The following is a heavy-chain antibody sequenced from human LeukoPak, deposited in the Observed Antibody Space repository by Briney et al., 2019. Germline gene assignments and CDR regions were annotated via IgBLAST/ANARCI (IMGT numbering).Heavy chain of an antibody. CDR2: TSSDGNNK. D-gene: IGHD4-17*01. Sequence: PGGSLRLSCAASGFMFSRYAMHWVRQAPGKGLEWVAVTSSDGNNKHYADSVKGRFTISRDNSKNTLYLQMNSLRAEDTGVFYCAKERVDGDYVYYYYGMDVCGQGTTVTVS. J-gene: IGHJ6*02. CDR1: GFMFSRYA. V-gene: IGHV3-30*18. CDR3: AKERVDGDYVYYYYGMDV.